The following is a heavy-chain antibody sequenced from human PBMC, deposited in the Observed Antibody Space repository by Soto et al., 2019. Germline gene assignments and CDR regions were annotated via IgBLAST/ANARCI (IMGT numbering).Heavy chain of an antibody. V-gene: IGHV1-18*01. CDR3: ARDGRVVAAPYNWFDP. CDR2: ISAYNGNT. J-gene: IGHJ5*02. Sequence: GASVKVSCKASGYTFTSYGISWVRQAPGQGLEWMGWISAYNGNTNYAQKLQGRVTMTTDTSTSTAYMELRSLRSDDTAVYYCARDGRVVAAPYNWFDPWGQGTLVTVPQ. CDR1: GYTFTSYG. D-gene: IGHD6-13*01.